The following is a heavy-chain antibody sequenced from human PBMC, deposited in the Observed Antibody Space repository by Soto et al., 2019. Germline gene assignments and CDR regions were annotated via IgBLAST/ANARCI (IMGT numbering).Heavy chain of an antibody. V-gene: IGHV3-9*01. CDR3: AKGVAATPRGWFDP. Sequence: ESGGGLVQPGRSLRLSCAASGFTFDDYAMHWVRQAPGKGLEWVSGISWNSGSIGYADSVKGRFTISRDNAKNSLYLQMNSLRAEDTALYYCAKGVAATPRGWFDPWGQGTLVTVSS. D-gene: IGHD2-15*01. CDR1: GFTFDDYA. CDR2: ISWNSGSI. J-gene: IGHJ5*02.